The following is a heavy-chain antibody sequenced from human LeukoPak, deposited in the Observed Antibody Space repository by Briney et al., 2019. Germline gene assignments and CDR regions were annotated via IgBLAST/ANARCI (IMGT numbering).Heavy chain of an antibody. CDR3: ARDLEYRHMDY. Sequence: GGSLRLSCAASGFTFSNYGMHWVRQAPGKGLEWVAVIWYDGSNKYYADSVKGRFTISRDNSKNTLYLQMNSLRAEDTAVYYCARDLEYRHMDYWGQGTLVTVSS. CDR2: IWYDGSNK. J-gene: IGHJ4*02. D-gene: IGHD2/OR15-2a*01. CDR1: GFTFSNYG. V-gene: IGHV3-33*08.